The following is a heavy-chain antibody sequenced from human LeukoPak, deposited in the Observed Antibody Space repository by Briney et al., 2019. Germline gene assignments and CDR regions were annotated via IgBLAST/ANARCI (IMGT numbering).Heavy chain of an antibody. V-gene: IGHV1-18*01. CDR2: ISAYKGNT. CDR1: GYTFTSYG. CDR3: ARPYSSSWWSSRGAFDI. J-gene: IGHJ3*02. Sequence: SLKVSCKASGYTFTSYGISWVRQTPGQGLEWMGWISAYKGNTNHAQKLQGRVNMTTDTYTSTADMELRSLRSDDTAVYYCARPYSSSWWSSRGAFDIWGQGTMVTVSS. D-gene: IGHD6-13*01.